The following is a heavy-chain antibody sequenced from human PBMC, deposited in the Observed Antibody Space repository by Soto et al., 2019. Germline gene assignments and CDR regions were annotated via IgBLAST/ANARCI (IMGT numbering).Heavy chain of an antibody. CDR3: ARDRPNYYYGMDV. CDR1: GYTFTGYY. Sequence: GASVKVSCKASGYTFTGYYMHWVRQAPGQGLEWMGWINPSSGGTNYAQKFQGWVTMTRDPSISTAYMELSRLRSDDTAVYYCARDRPNYYYGMDVWGQGTTVTVSS. V-gene: IGHV1-2*04. J-gene: IGHJ6*02. CDR2: INPSSGGT.